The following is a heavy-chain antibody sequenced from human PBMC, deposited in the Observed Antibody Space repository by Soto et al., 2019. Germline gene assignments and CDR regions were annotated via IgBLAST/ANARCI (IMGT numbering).Heavy chain of an antibody. CDR3: ARDRGGDVGQFLFPDGFDL. CDR1: GFTFSSYE. CDR2: IGGSGGTK. J-gene: IGHJ3*01. Sequence: QSGGSLRLSCVGSGFTFSSYEMNWVRQAPGRGLEWISYIGGSGGTKYSADSVKGRFTISSDNAQNSLYLHMNSLRVEDTAVYYCARDRGGDVGQFLFPDGFDLWGQGTLVTVSS. D-gene: IGHD3-10*01. V-gene: IGHV3-48*03.